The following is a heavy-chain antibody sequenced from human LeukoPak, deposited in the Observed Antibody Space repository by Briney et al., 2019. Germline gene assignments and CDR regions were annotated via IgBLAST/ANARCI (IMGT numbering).Heavy chain of an antibody. J-gene: IGHJ5*02. D-gene: IGHD3-10*01. CDR1: GYTLTELS. CDR2: FYPEDGET. V-gene: IGHV1-24*01. Sequence: ASVKVSCKVSGYTLTELSMHWVRPAPGTGLEWMGGFYPEDGETIYAQKFQGRVTMTEDTATDTAYMELSSLRSEDTAVYYCATSSVGRITMVRGTSRASFDPWGQGTLVTVSS. CDR3: ATSSVGRITMVRGTSRASFDP.